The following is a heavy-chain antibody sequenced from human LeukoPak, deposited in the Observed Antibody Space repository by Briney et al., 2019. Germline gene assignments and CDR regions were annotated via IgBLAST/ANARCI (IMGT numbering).Heavy chain of an antibody. V-gene: IGHV3-33*06. CDR2: IWYDGSNK. D-gene: IGHD3-10*01. CDR3: AKETYYYGSGSYYNPNLPPDYMDV. J-gene: IGHJ6*03. Sequence: GGSLRLSCAASGFTFSNAWMSWVRQAPGKGLEWVAVIWYDGSNKYYADSVKGRFTISRDNSKNTLYLQMNSLRAEDTAVYYCAKETYYYGSGSYYNPNLPPDYMDVWGKGTTVTVSS. CDR1: GFTFSNAW.